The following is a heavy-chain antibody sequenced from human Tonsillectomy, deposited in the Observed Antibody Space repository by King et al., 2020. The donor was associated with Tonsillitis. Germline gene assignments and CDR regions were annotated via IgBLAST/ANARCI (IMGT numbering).Heavy chain of an antibody. D-gene: IGHD6-19*01. CDR2: ISSSSSTI. CDR1: GFTFSSYS. J-gene: IGHJ5*02. CDR3: AGAPEGSGWFIRWFDP. Sequence: VQLVESGGGLVQPGGSLRLSCAASGFTFSSYSMNWVRQAPGKGLEWVSYISSSSSTIYYADSVKGRLTISKDNAKNSLYLQMNSLTAEATAVYYCAGAPEGSGWFIRWFDPWGQGTLVTVSS. V-gene: IGHV3-48*04.